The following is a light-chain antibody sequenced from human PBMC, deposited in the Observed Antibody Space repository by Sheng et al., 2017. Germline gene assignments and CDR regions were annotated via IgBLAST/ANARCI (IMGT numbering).Light chain of an antibody. Sequence: DIQLTQSPSSLSASVGDRVIITCRASQSISTYINWYQQKPGKAPNLLIFAASRLQTGVPSRFSGSASGTDFALTITSLQPEDFASYFCQQTYNTPYTFGPGTKLEVK. J-gene: IGKJ2*01. V-gene: IGKV1-39*01. CDR3: QQTYNTPYT. CDR1: QSISTY. CDR2: AAS.